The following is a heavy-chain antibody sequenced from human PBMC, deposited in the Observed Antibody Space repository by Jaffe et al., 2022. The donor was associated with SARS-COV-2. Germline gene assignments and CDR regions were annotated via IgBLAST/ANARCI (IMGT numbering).Heavy chain of an antibody. Sequence: QVQLVQSGAEVKNPGASVKVSCKASGYTFTNYGFSWVRQAPGQGLEWMGWINTDNGDTKFAQKVQGRVTMNTDTSTNTAYMELRSLRSDDTAVYFCVRGSWGQVNDYWGQGTLVTVSS. CDR1: GYTFTNYG. CDR2: INTDNGDT. V-gene: IGHV1-18*01. D-gene: IGHD3-16*01. CDR3: VRGSWGQVNDY. J-gene: IGHJ4*02.